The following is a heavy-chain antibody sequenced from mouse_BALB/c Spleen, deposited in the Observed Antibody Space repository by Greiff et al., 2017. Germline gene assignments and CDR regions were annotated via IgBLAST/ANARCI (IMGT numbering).Heavy chain of an antibody. CDR2: ISSGGSYT. V-gene: IGHV5-6*01. CDR3: ASLYYDYDGFAY. CDR1: GFTFSSYG. J-gene: IGHJ3*01. Sequence: EVKLMESGGDLVKPGGSLKLSCAASGFTFSSYGMSWVRQTPDKRLEWVATISSGGSYTYYTDSVKGRFTISRDNAKNTLYLQMSSLKSEDTAMYYCASLYYDYDGFAYWGQGTLVTVSA. D-gene: IGHD2-4*01.